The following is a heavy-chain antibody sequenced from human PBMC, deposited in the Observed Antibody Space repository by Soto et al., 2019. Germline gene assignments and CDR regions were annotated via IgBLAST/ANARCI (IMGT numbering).Heavy chain of an antibody. D-gene: IGHD3-10*01. Sequence: GESLKISCKDSGYSFTSYWIGWGRQMPGKGLEWIGIIYPGDSDTRYSPSFQGQVTISADKSISTAYLQWSRLKASDTAMYYCARAPYGSGSSYNYYYYMDVWGKGTTVTVSS. V-gene: IGHV5-51*01. CDR2: IYPGDSDT. J-gene: IGHJ6*03. CDR3: ARAPYGSGSSYNYYYYMDV. CDR1: GYSFTSYW.